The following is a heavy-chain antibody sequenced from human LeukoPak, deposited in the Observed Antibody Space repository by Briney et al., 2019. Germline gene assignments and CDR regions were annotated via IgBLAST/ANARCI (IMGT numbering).Heavy chain of an antibody. D-gene: IGHD2-2*01. J-gene: IGHJ5*02. Sequence: SETLCLTCTVSGVSISTYHWSWIRQPAGKGLEWIGHIYTSGSANYNPSLESRVAMSVDISTTQFSLKLTSVTAADTAVYYCARGAVSTTSYNWFDPWGQGTLVTVSS. CDR3: ARGAVSTTSYNWFDP. CDR2: IYTSGSA. CDR1: GVSISTYH. V-gene: IGHV4-4*07.